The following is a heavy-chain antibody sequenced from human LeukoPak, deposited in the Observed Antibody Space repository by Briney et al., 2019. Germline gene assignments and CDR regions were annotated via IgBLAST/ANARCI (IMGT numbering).Heavy chain of an antibody. CDR1: GFTFSNAW. CDR2: ISGSGGST. D-gene: IGHD3-22*01. CDR3: AKMGALRITMIVVVNPFDY. V-gene: IGHV3-23*01. J-gene: IGHJ4*02. Sequence: GGSLRLSCAASGFTFSNAWMSWVRQAPGKGLEWVSAISGSGGSTYYADSVKGRFTISRDNSKNTLYLQMNSLRAEDTAVYYCAKMGALRITMIVVVNPFDYWGQGTLVTVSS.